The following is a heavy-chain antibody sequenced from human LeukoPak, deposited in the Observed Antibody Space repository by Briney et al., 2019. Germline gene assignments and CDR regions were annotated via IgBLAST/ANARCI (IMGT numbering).Heavy chain of an antibody. J-gene: IGHJ5*02. Sequence: GASVKVSCKASGYTFTSYGISWVRQAPGQGLEWMGWINPNSGGTNYAQKFQGRVTMTRDTSISTAYMELSRLRSDDTAVYYCARAPTIVGDEGWFDPWGQGTLVTVSS. CDR1: GYTFTSYG. CDR2: INPNSGGT. V-gene: IGHV1-2*02. D-gene: IGHD3-22*01. CDR3: ARAPTIVGDEGWFDP.